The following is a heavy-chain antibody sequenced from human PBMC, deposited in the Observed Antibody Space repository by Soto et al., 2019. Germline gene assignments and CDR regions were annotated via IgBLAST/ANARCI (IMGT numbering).Heavy chain of an antibody. Sequence: ASVKVSCKASGGTFSSYAISWVRQAPGQGLEWMGGIIPIFGTANYAQKFQGRVTITADESTSTAYMELSSLRSEDTAVYYCARGPIREGWELLWRFDPWGQGTLVTVSS. J-gene: IGHJ5*02. D-gene: IGHD1-26*01. V-gene: IGHV1-69*13. CDR3: ARGPIREGWELLWRFDP. CDR2: IIPIFGTA. CDR1: GGTFSSYA.